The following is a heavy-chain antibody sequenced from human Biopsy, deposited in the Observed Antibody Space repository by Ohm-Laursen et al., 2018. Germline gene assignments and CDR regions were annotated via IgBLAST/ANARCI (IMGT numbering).Heavy chain of an antibody. Sequence: SETLSLTCTVSGDSISTYYWSWIRQPPGKGLQWIGYTYYTGNTDYNPSLRGRVTISVDTSKNQFSLKLSSVTAADTAVFFCARLYRLDDYWNDDPPDAFDVWGQGTRVTVSS. CDR2: TYYTGNT. V-gene: IGHV4-59*01. D-gene: IGHD3-3*01. CDR3: ARLYRLDDYWNDDPPDAFDV. CDR1: GDSISTYY. J-gene: IGHJ3*01.